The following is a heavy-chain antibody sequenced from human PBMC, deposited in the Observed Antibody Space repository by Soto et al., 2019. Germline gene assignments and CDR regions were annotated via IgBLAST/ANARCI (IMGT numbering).Heavy chain of an antibody. J-gene: IGHJ4*02. D-gene: IGHD5-18*01. CDR1: GGTFYTYT. V-gene: IGHV1-69*15. CDR3: ARIPRYSFPTSDDLDS. CDR2: ITPIYPTT. Sequence: QVQLVQSGAEVRKPGSSVQVSCMASGGTFYTYTFSWVRQAPGQGLEWMGSITPIYPTTNYAEKFQGRLTVTADGSTNTAYMELNSLTSEDTAVYYCARIPRYSFPTSDDLDSWGQGTLVTVSS.